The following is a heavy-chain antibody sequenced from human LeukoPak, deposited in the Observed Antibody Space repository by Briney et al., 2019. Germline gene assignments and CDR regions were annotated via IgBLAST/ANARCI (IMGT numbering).Heavy chain of an antibody. CDR2: IFRSGTT. CDR3: AAGYSSGWYDYYYMDV. CDR1: GYSISSGYY. Sequence: SETLSLTCTVSGYSISSGYYWGWIRQPPGKGLEWIGSIFRSGTTYYNPSLRSRVTISVDTSKNQFSLKLSSVTAADTAVYYCAAGYSSGWYDYYYMDVWGKGTTVTVSS. D-gene: IGHD6-19*01. V-gene: IGHV4-38-2*02. J-gene: IGHJ6*03.